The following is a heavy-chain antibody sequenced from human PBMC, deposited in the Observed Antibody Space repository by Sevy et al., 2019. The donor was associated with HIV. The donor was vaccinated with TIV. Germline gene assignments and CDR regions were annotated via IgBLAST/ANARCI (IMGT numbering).Heavy chain of an antibody. CDR2: IQSDGGNQ. Sequence: GGSLRLSCTASGFPFSSYAIHWIRQAPGKGLEWVAYIQSDGGNQSYGDSVKGRFTISRDNSKNTVYLQMNSLRVEDMAVYYCAKNPYDNNAFDIWGQGTMVTV. D-gene: IGHD3-22*01. CDR3: AKNPYDNNAFDI. CDR1: GFPFSSYA. J-gene: IGHJ3*02. V-gene: IGHV3-30*02.